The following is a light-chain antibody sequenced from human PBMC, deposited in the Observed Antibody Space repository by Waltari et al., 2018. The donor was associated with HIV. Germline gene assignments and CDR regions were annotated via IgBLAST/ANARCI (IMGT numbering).Light chain of an antibody. CDR1: SFDIYGYNF. CDR2: DVS. V-gene: IGLV2-14*01. Sequence: QSALTQPASVSGSPGQSITISCTGTSFDIYGYNFVSWFQHHPGKAPKVSIYDVSNRPSGVSYRFSGSKSGNTASLTISGLQPEDEAEYFCISYISSSTPVFGGGTKLTVL. CDR3: ISYISSSTPV. J-gene: IGLJ3*02.